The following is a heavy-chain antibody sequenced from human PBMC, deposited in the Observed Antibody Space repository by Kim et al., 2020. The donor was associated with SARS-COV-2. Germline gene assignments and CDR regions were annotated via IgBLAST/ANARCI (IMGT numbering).Heavy chain of an antibody. V-gene: IGHV3-74*01. CDR3: ARVGAFYNDSSFGN. CDR2: INSDGSSK. CDR1: GFTFSSYW. D-gene: IGHD3-22*01. J-gene: IGHJ4*01. Sequence: GGSLRLSCAASGFTFSSYWMHWVRQAPGKGLVWVSRINSDGSSKSYADSVKGRFTISRDNAKNTLYLQMNSLRAEDTAVYYCARVGAFYNDSSFGNWGHRALVSVSS.